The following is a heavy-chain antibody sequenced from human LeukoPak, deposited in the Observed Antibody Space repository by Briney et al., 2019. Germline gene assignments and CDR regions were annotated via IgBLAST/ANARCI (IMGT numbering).Heavy chain of an antibody. D-gene: IGHD5-18*01. V-gene: IGHV1-2*02. CDR2: INPNSGGT. CDR1: GYTFTGYY. J-gene: IGHJ4*02. Sequence: ASVKVSCKASGYTFTGYYMHWVRQAPGQGLEWMGWINPNSGGTDYAQKFQGRVTMTRDTSISTAYMELSRLRSDDTAVYYCAPKGVYSYQFDYWGQGTLVTVSS. CDR3: APKGVYSYQFDY.